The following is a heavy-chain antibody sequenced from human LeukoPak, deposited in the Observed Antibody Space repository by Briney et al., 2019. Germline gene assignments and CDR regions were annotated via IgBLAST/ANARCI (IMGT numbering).Heavy chain of an antibody. Sequence: SSETLSLTCTVSGGSISSYYWSWIRQPPGKGLEWIGYIYYSGSTNYNPSLKSRVTISVDTSKNQFSLKLSSVTAADTAVYYCARVAGSRDYYGMDVWGQGTTVTVSS. CDR2: IYYSGST. J-gene: IGHJ6*02. D-gene: IGHD3-10*01. CDR1: GGSISSYY. V-gene: IGHV4-59*12. CDR3: ARVAGSRDYYGMDV.